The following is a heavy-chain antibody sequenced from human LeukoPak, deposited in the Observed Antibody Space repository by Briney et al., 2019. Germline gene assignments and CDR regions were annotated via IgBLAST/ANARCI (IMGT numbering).Heavy chain of an antibody. Sequence: ASVKVSCKASGYTFTGYYMHWVRQAPGQGLEWMGWINPNSGGTNYAQKFQGRVTMTRDTSISTAYMELSRLRSDDTAVYYCALGAVAGDGQGFYYYGMDVWGQGTTVTVSS. CDR3: ALGAVAGDGQGFYYYGMDV. J-gene: IGHJ6*02. CDR1: GYTFTGYY. D-gene: IGHD6-19*01. CDR2: INPNSGGT. V-gene: IGHV1-2*02.